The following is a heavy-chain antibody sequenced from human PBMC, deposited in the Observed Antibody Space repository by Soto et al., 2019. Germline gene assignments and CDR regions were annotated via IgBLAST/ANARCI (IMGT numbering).Heavy chain of an antibody. Sequence: PGGSLRLSCAASGFTFSNAWMSWVRQAPGKGLEWVGRIKSKTDGGTTDYAAPVKGRFTISRDDSKNTLYLQMNSLKTEDTAVYYCTTGIGCSGGSCYSYYYYMDVWGKGTTVTVSS. V-gene: IGHV3-15*01. D-gene: IGHD2-15*01. J-gene: IGHJ6*03. CDR2: IKSKTDGGTT. CDR1: GFTFSNAW. CDR3: TTGIGCSGGSCYSYYYYMDV.